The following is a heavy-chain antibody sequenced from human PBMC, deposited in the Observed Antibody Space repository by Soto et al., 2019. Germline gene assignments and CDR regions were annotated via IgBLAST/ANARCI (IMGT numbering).Heavy chain of an antibody. CDR2: ISYDGSNK. Sequence: QVQLVESGGGVVQPGRSLRLSCAASGFTFSSYGMHWVRQAPGKGLEWVAVISYDGSNKYYADSVKGRFTISRDNSKNTLYLQMNSLRAEDTAMYYCAKDPRIAATGPTSVMYYYYYMDVWGKGTTVTVSS. J-gene: IGHJ6*03. D-gene: IGHD6-13*01. CDR3: AKDPRIAATGPTSVMYYYYYMDV. CDR1: GFTFSSYG. V-gene: IGHV3-30*18.